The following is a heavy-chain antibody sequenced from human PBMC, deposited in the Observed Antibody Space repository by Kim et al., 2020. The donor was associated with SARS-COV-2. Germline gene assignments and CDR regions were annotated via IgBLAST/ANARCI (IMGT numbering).Heavy chain of an antibody. V-gene: IGHV3-11*06. CDR2: ISSSSTYV. Sequence: GGSLRLSCTASGFTLRDYYITWIRQAPGKGLEWLSYISSSSTYVEYADSVQGRFTISRVNAKNSVFLQMSSLRTEDTAVYYCARGGFGDYARGELDYWGQGTLVIVSS. CDR3: ARGGFGDYARGELDY. CDR1: GFTLRDYY. D-gene: IGHD4-17*01. J-gene: IGHJ4*02.